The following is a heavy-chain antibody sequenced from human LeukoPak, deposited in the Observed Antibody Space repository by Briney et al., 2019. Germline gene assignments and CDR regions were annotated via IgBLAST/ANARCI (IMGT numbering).Heavy chain of an antibody. CDR3: ARQYDSYYYYYVDV. CDR2: LYHSDST. D-gene: IGHD2-2*01. J-gene: IGHJ6*03. V-gene: IGHV4-38-2*01. Sequence: SETLSLTCAVSGYFLSNGYYCAWIRQPPGKGVEWIGSLYHSDSTYYNPSLKSRVTNSVDTSKNQFSLKLSFVTSADTAVYYCARQYDSYYYYYVDVWGQGTAVTVSS. CDR1: GYFLSNGYY.